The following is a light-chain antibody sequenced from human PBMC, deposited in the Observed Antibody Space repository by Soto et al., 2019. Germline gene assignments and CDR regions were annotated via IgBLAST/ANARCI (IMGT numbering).Light chain of an antibody. CDR2: AAS. J-gene: IGKJ4*01. V-gene: IGKV3-20*01. CDR1: RGVANNH. Sequence: TRARCTMSASVGDSSTLSCRASRGVANNHFAWYRHTRGQAPTLLIYAASARATGIPDRFNGGGSGTDFPLTIRTLEPADLEVLFSCLSFGGATKVQI. CDR3: CLS.